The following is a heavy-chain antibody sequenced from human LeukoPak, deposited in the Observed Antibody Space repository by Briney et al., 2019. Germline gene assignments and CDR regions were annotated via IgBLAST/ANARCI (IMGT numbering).Heavy chain of an antibody. Sequence: ASQTLSLTCTVSGGSISRGGYYWTCIPQHPGKGLVWSGYVYYSVSTYYNPSLKRQATISVHASKNQLSLKLTSVTAADTAVYYCARDLRVRGVTYYYYYYGMDVWGKGSTVTVST. CDR3: ARDLRVRGVTYYYYYYGMDV. CDR2: VYYSVST. J-gene: IGHJ6*04. D-gene: IGHD3-10*01. CDR1: GGSISRGGYY. V-gene: IGHV4-31*01.